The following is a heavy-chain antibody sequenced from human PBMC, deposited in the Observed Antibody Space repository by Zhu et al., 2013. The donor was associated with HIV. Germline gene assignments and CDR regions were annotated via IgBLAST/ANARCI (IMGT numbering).Heavy chain of an antibody. CDR3: ARGRRDGYFDY. CDR1: GYTFTGYY. Sequence: QVQLVQSGAEVKKPGASVKVSCKASGYTFTGYYMHWVRQAPGQGLEWMGWINPDSGVTDYAQKFQGRVTMTRDTSISAAYMELSRLRSDDTAVYYCARGRRDGYFDYWGQGTLVTVSS. J-gene: IGHJ4*02. CDR2: INPDSGVT. V-gene: IGHV1-2*02.